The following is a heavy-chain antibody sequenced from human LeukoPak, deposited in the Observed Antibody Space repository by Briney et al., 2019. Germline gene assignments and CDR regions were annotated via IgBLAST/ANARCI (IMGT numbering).Heavy chain of an antibody. J-gene: IGHJ4*01. V-gene: IGHV4-59*08. CDR3: ARQKPAPGTYYFDH. CDR2: IYYTGST. CDR1: GDSIINNY. D-gene: IGHD6-13*01. Sequence: SETLSLTCTVSGDSIINNYWTWIRQPPGRTLEWIGFIYYTGSTNYNPSLKSRVTMALDTSQRQFSLTLTSVTTADTAVYYCARQKPAPGTYYFDHWGHGTLVTVSS.